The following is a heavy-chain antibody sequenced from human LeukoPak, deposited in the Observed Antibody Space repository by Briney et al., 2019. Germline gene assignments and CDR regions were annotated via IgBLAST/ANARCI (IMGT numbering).Heavy chain of an antibody. CDR3: ASALLRHSYYYGMDV. D-gene: IGHD2-15*01. CDR1: GGTFSSYA. CDR2: IIPIFGTA. J-gene: IGHJ6*02. V-gene: IGHV1-69*13. Sequence: ASVKVSCKASGGTFSSYAISWVRQAPGQGLEWMGGIIPIFGTANYAQKFQGRVTITADESTSTAYMELSSLRSEDPAVYYCASALLRHSYYYGMDVWGQGTTVTVSS.